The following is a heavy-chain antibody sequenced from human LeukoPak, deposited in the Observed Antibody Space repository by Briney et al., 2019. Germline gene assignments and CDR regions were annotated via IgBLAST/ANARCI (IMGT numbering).Heavy chain of an antibody. V-gene: IGHV4-59*01. CDR1: GGSISSYY. Sequence: SETLFLTCTVSGGSISSYYWSWIRQPPGKGLEWIGYIYYSGSTNYNPSLKSRVTISVDTSKNQFSLKLSSVTAADTAVYYCARVRKVSYYYYMDVWGKGTTVTVSS. CDR2: IYYSGST. D-gene: IGHD4-11*01. J-gene: IGHJ6*03. CDR3: ARVRKVSYYYYMDV.